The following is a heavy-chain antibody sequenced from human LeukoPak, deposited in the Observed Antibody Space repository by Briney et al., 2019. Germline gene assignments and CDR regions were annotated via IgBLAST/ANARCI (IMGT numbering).Heavy chain of an antibody. V-gene: IGHV1-2*02. CDR3: ARALYHSGFYHGDY. Sequence: ASVKVSCKAVGYSFTDYYLHWVRQAPGQGPEWMGWINPGSGGTKYSHSFQGRVTMTRDTSISTAYLELSRLRSDDTAVYFCARALYHSGFYHGDYWGQGTLVSVSS. J-gene: IGHJ4*02. CDR1: GYSFTDYY. D-gene: IGHD6-19*01. CDR2: INPGSGGT.